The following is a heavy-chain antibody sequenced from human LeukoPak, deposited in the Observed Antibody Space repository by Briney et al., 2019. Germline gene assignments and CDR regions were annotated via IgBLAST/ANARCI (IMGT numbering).Heavy chain of an antibody. Sequence: SVKVSCKASRGTFSSYAISWVRQAPGQGLEWMGGIIPIFGTANYAQKFQGRVTITADESTSTAYMELSSLRSEDTAVYYCARDIGGYDPPYFDYWGQGTLVTVSS. CDR2: IIPIFGTA. V-gene: IGHV1-69*13. CDR1: RGTFSSYA. CDR3: ARDIGGYDPPYFDY. D-gene: IGHD5-12*01. J-gene: IGHJ4*02.